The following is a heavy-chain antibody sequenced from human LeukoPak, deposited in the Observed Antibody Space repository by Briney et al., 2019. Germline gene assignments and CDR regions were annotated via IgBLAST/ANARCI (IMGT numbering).Heavy chain of an antibody. CDR3: VRGRYSSGWFKDKNWFDP. Sequence: SETLSLTCAVSGVAISRGGYAWNWIRQPPGKGLEWIAYIYHSGTTYYNPSLKSRATISVDTSKNQFALKLSSVTAADTAVYYCVRGRYSSGWFKDKNWFDPWGQGIPVTVSS. CDR2: IYHSGTT. J-gene: IGHJ5*02. CDR1: GVAISRGGYA. D-gene: IGHD6-19*01. V-gene: IGHV4-30-4*07.